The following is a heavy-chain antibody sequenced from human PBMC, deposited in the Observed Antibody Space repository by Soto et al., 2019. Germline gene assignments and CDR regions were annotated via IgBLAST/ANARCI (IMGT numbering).Heavy chain of an antibody. Sequence: GTLGLTCTASAASLSGYYWSGVRQSAGKGLEWIGPIFAAWTTDYNRSLKSRVMMSVDKSKKKLSLKLRFLTDSDLAVNSCAPDGTKTLREWFDSWGQGISVTVSS. CDR3: APDGTKTLREWFDS. V-gene: IGHV4-4*07. CDR2: IFAAWTT. D-gene: IGHD1-1*01. J-gene: IGHJ5*01. CDR1: AASLSGYY.